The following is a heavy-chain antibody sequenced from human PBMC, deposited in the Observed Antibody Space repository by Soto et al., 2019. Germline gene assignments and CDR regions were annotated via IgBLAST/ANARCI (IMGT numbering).Heavy chain of an antibody. CDR3: AKGGIRFLEWLLLRY. J-gene: IGHJ4*02. Sequence: EVQLLESGGGLVQPGGSLRLSCAASGFTFSSYAMSWVRQAPGKGLEWVSAISGSGGSTYYADSVKGRFTISRDNSKNTMDLQMKSLRAEDTAVYYCAKGGIRFLEWLLLRYWGQGTLVTVSS. D-gene: IGHD3-3*01. CDR2: ISGSGGST. CDR1: GFTFSSYA. V-gene: IGHV3-23*01.